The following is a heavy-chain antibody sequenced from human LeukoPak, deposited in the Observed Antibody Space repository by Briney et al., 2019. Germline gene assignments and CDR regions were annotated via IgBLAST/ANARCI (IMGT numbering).Heavy chain of an antibody. CDR2: ISGAGTDT. D-gene: IGHD2-21*02. CDR3: AARPPIIVTGPFDY. CDR1: GFIFSNYW. Sequence: GGSLRLSCAASGFIFSNYWMSWVRQAPGKGLEWVSTISGAGTDTYYADSVKGRFTISRDSSENTLFLQMNSLRAADTAMYYCAARPPIIVTGPFDYWGQGALVTVSS. V-gene: IGHV3-23*01. J-gene: IGHJ4*02.